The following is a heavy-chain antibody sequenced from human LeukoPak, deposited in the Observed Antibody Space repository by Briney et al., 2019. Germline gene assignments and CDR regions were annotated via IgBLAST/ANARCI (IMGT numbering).Heavy chain of an antibody. J-gene: IGHJ1*01. CDR1: GYSFTSYW. V-gene: IGHV5-51*01. CDR2: IYPGDSDT. Sequence: GESLKISCKGSGYSFTSYWIGWVRQMPGKGLEWMGIIYPGDSDTRYSPSFQGQVTISADKSISTAYLQWSSLKASDTAMYYCASPWEPTSNGIQHWGQGTLVTVSS. D-gene: IGHD1-26*01. CDR3: ASPWEPTSNGIQH.